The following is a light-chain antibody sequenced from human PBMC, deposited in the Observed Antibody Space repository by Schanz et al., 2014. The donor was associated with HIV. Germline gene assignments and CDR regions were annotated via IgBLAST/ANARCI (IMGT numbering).Light chain of an antibody. V-gene: IGLV2-14*03. Sequence: QSALTQPASVSGSPGQSITISCTGTSSDVGGYNYVSWYQQHPGKAPKLMIYDVSNRPSGVSNRFSGSKSGNTASLTISGLQDEDEADYYCSSYTSSNTCVFGGGTKVTVL. CDR1: SSDVGGYNY. CDR2: DVS. J-gene: IGLJ3*02. CDR3: SSYTSSNTCV.